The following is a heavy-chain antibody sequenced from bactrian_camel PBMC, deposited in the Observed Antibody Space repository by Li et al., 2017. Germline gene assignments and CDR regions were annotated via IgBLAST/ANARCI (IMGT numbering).Heavy chain of an antibody. CDR2: VAPATGTT. CDR1: GVTYGTNC. Sequence: HVQLVESGGGSVQAGGSLRLTCVASGVTYGTNCLAWFRQAPGKEREGVAAVAPATGTTFYSDSVKGRFTISHVNANNTLHLQMNALKPEDTAVYYCAADLGWCGSRPLQREFRNWGQGTQVTVS. CDR3: AADLGWCGSRPLQREFRN. D-gene: IGHD2*01. J-gene: IGHJ4*01. V-gene: IGHV3S1*01.